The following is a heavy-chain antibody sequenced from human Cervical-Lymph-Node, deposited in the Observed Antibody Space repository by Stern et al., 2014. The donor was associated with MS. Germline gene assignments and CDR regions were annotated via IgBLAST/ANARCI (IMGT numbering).Heavy chain of an antibody. D-gene: IGHD2-21*01. J-gene: IGHJ6*03. CDR1: RFTFEDYA. CDR2: ISWNSATI. CDR3: AKDTRAYYYYQMDV. Sequence: EVQLVESGGGLVQPGRSLRLSFAASRFTFEDYAMHWVRQAPGKGLEWVSGISWNSATIGYADSVKVRFTISRDNAKNSLYLQMNNLRAEDTALYYCAKDTRAYYYYQMDVWGQGTTVTVSS. V-gene: IGHV3-9*01.